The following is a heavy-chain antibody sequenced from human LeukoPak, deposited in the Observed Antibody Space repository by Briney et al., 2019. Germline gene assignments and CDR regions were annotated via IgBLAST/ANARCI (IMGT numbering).Heavy chain of an antibody. Sequence: SSETLSLTCTVSGGSISSYYWSWIRQPPGKGLEWIGYIYYSGSTNYNPSLKSRVTISVDTSKNQFSLKLSSVTAADTALYYCARSSANKNWFDPWGQGTLVTVSS. V-gene: IGHV4-59*01. CDR2: IYYSGST. D-gene: IGHD2-2*01. CDR3: ARSSANKNWFDP. J-gene: IGHJ5*02. CDR1: GGSISSYY.